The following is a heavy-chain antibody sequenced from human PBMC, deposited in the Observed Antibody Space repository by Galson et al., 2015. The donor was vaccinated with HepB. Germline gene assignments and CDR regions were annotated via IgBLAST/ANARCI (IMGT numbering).Heavy chain of an antibody. CDR1: GGSFSGNY. J-gene: IGHJ4*02. D-gene: IGHD2-15*01. V-gene: IGHV4-34*01. Sequence: ETLSLTCAVYGGSFSGNYWTWIRQPPGKGLEWIGQIDHSGRSNYNPSLRSRVTISIDTSKNQFSLKVTSMSAADTAVYYCARVAPIVVVLAALSSPVTAPGPIDNWSQGTLVTVSS. CDR3: ARVAPIVVVLAALSSPVTAPGPIDN. CDR2: IDHSGRS.